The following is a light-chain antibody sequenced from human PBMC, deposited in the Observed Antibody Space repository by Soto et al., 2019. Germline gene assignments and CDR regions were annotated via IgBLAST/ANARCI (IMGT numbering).Light chain of an antibody. V-gene: IGKV1-39*01. CDR3: QQCYCTPIT. J-gene: IGKJ5*01. CDR1: QSISSY. CDR2: AAS. Sequence: DSPVTKSPAILSASKNTIVTIACRASQSISSYLNWYQQKPGKAPKLLIYAASSLQSGVPSRFSGSGSGTDFTLTISILQPEDFATYYCQQCYCTPITFGQVSRIEV.